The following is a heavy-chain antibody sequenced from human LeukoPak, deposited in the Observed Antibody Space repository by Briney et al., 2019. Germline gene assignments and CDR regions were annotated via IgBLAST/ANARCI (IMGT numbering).Heavy chain of an antibody. CDR1: GFTFDKYA. Sequence: GRSLRLSCVASGFTFDKYAMHWVRQAPGKGPEWVSGISWNSGSMNYADSVKGRFTISRDNAKDSLFLEMNSLRPEDTAFYYCAKGYLLSSYLGFFDSWGQGSLLAVSS. D-gene: IGHD3-10*01. CDR3: AKGYLLSSYLGFFDS. V-gene: IGHV3-9*01. J-gene: IGHJ4*02. CDR2: ISWNSGSM.